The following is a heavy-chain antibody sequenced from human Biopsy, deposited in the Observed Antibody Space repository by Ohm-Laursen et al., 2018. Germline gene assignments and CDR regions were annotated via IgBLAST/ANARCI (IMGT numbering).Heavy chain of an antibody. CDR3: ARHDGNGPFALDS. CDR1: GGSISSSSNY. D-gene: IGHD5-24*01. V-gene: IGHV4-39*01. Sequence: PGTLSLTCTVSGGSISSSSNYWAWIRQPPGKGLEWIGSVYHSGTTYYSPSLKSRVTISVDTSKNQLSLKVTSVTAADTAAYYCARHDGNGPFALDSWGQGTLVTVSS. CDR2: VYHSGTT. J-gene: IGHJ4*02.